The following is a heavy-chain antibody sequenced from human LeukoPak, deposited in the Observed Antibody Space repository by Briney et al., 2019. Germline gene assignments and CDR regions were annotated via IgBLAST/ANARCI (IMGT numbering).Heavy chain of an antibody. J-gene: IGHJ4*02. V-gene: IGHV4-59*01. D-gene: IGHD2-21*01. CDR1: GGSISSYY. CDR3: ARGRAFTFHLDY. Sequence: PSETLSLTCTVSGGSISSYYWSWIRQPPGKGLEWTGYIYYSGSTNYNPSLKSRVTISVDTSKNQFSLKLSSVTAADTAVYYCARGRAFTFHLDYWGQGTLVTVSS. CDR2: IYYSGST.